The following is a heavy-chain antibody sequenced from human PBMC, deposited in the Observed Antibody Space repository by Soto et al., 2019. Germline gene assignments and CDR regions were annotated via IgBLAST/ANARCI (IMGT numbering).Heavy chain of an antibody. J-gene: IGHJ4*02. CDR2: IKSKTDGGTT. CDR1: GFTFSNAW. V-gene: IGHV3-15*01. Sequence: GGSLRLSCAASGFTFSNAWMSWVRQAPGKGLEWVGRIKSKTDGGTTDYAAPVKGRFTISRDDSKNTLYLQMNSLKTEDTAVYYCTTDPGQQLARDYWGQGTLVTVSS. D-gene: IGHD6-13*01. CDR3: TTDPGQQLARDY.